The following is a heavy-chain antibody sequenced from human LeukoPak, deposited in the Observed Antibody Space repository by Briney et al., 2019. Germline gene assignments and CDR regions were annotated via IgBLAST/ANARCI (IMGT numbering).Heavy chain of an antibody. V-gene: IGHV3-53*01. J-gene: IGHJ4*02. CDR2: IYSDGST. CDR1: GFIVSTKY. D-gene: IGHD5-24*01. Sequence: PGGSLRLSCAAPGFIVSTKYMSWVRQAPGKGLEWVSDIYSDGSTSYADSVKGRFTISRDNSKNMLYLQMNSLRAEDTAVYYCVRDDGYSPYDYWGQGTLVTVSS. CDR3: VRDDGYSPYDY.